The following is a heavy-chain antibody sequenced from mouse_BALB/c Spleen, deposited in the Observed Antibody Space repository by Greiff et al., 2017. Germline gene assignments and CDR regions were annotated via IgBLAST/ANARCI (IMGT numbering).Heavy chain of an antibody. CDR1: GFNIKDTY. Sequence: VQLKQSGAELVKPGASVKLSCTASGFNIKDTYMHWVKQRPEQGLEWIGRIDPANGNTKYDPKFQGKATITADTSSNTAYLQLSSLTSEDTAVYYCARGGQLGRNGFADWGQGTLVTVSA. CDR2: IDPANGNT. J-gene: IGHJ3*01. CDR3: ARGGQLGRNGFAD. D-gene: IGHD4-1*02. V-gene: IGHV14-3*02.